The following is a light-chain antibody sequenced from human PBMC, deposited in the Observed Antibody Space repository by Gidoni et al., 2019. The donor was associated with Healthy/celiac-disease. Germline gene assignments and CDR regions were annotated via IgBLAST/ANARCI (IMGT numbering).Light chain of an antibody. J-gene: IGKJ2*01. CDR1: QSVLYSSNKKNY. CDR2: WAS. CDR3: QKYYSTLPDT. V-gene: IGKV4-1*01. Sequence: IVMTQSTYSLSVSLGERATINCKSSQSVLYSSNKKNYLAWYQQKPGQPPKLLIYWASTRESGVPDRVSGSGSGTEFTLTISSLQAEDVAGYYCQKYYSTLPDTFXQXTKLEIK.